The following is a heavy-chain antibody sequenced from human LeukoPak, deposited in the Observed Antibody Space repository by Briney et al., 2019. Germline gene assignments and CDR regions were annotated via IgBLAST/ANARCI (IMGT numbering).Heavy chain of an antibody. J-gene: IGHJ4*02. CDR3: AREFGSSRYFDY. V-gene: IGHV3-74*01. D-gene: IGHD2-15*01. CDR2: INSDGSFT. Sequence: GRSLRLSCEASGFTFSSYWMHWVRQAPGKGLVWVSRINSDGSFTNYADSVKGRFTISRDNAKNTLYLQMNSLRAEDTAVYYCAREFGSSRYFDYWGQGIPVTVSS. CDR1: GFTFSSYW.